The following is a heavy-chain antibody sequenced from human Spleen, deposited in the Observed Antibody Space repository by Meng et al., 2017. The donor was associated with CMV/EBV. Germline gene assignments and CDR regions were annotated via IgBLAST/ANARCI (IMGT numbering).Heavy chain of an antibody. CDR1: GGSISSGDYY. D-gene: IGHD2-2*01. J-gene: IGHJ5*02. CDR3: ARETCSTSCYWFDP. CDR2: IYYSGST. V-gene: IGHV4-30-4*08. Sequence: VHLQESGPRLVKPSHTRSPTCPVSGGSISSGDYYWSWIRQPPGKGLEWIGYIYYSGSTYYTPSLKSRVTISVDTSKNQFSLKLSSVTAADTAVYYCARETCSTSCYWFDPWGQGTLVTVSS.